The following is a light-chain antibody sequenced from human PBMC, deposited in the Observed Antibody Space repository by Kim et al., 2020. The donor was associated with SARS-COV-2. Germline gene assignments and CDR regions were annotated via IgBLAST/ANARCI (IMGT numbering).Light chain of an antibody. CDR2: GAS. V-gene: IGKV3-20*01. CDR3: QQYGSSPYT. Sequence: SSNYLAWYQQRPGQAPRLLIYGASSRATGIPDTFSGSGSGTDFTLTISRLEPEDCAVYYCQQYGSSPYTFGQGTKLEI. J-gene: IGKJ2*01. CDR1: SSNY.